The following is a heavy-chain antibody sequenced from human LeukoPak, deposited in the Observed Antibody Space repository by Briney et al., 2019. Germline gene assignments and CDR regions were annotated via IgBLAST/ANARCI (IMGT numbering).Heavy chain of an antibody. CDR1: GFTFTSNA. Sequence: GGSLRLSCAASGFTFTSNAWSWVARPLGRGVEWGARLFVGGDGDYYADCVKGRFTVYRDKCKNTLYVQMNSMRADDTDVYYCTKDASYARENDNSGFFIDWGQGTLVTVSS. J-gene: IGHJ4*02. CDR2: LFVGGDGD. D-gene: IGHD3-22*01. V-gene: IGHV3-23*01. CDR3: TKDASYARENDNSGFFID.